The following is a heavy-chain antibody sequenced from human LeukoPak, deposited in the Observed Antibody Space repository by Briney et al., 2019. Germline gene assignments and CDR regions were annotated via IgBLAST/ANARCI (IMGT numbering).Heavy chain of an antibody. Sequence: PGGSLRLSCAASGFTFSSYEMIWVRQAPGKGLEWVSYISSSGSTIYYADSVKGRFTISRDNAKNSLYLQMNSLRAEDTAVYYCARDFSACSSTSCSTTYYFDCWGQGTLVTVSS. J-gene: IGHJ4*02. CDR1: GFTFSSYE. V-gene: IGHV3-48*03. CDR2: ISSSGSTI. D-gene: IGHD2-2*01. CDR3: ARDFSACSSTSCSTTYYFDC.